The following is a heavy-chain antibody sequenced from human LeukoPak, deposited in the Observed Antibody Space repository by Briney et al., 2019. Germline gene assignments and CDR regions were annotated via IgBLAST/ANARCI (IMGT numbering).Heavy chain of an antibody. D-gene: IGHD3-22*01. CDR3: AREGWLYYDSSGYYFDY. Sequence: ASVKVSCKASGYTFTSYGISWVRQAPGQGLEWMGWISAYNGNTNYAQKLQGRVTMTTDTSTRTAYMELRSLRSDDTAVYYCAREGWLYYDSSGYYFDYWGQGTLVTVSS. CDR2: ISAYNGNT. CDR1: GYTFTSYG. J-gene: IGHJ4*02. V-gene: IGHV1-18*01.